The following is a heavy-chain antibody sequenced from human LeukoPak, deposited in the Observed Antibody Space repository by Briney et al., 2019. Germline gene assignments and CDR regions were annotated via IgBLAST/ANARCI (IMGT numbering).Heavy chain of an antibody. J-gene: IGHJ5*02. CDR2: INHSGST. CDR1: GGSFSGYY. CDR3: ARQTSAPYYSWFDP. V-gene: IGHV4-34*01. Sequence: SETLSLTCAVYGGSFSGYYWSWIRQPPGKGLEWIGEINHSGSTNYNPSLKSRVTISADTSKNQFSLKLSSVTAADTAVYYCARQTSAPYYSWFDPWGQGTLVTVSS. D-gene: IGHD2-21*01.